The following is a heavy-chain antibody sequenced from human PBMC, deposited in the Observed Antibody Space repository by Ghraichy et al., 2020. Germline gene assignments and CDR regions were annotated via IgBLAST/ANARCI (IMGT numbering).Heavy chain of an antibody. D-gene: IGHD1-14*01. CDR1: GGSITGYY. CDR3: ARDRRHRVQDTWFDP. CDR2: MYFTGTT. V-gene: IGHV4-4*07. J-gene: IGHJ5*02. Sequence: SQTISLPCTVSGGSITGYYWNWIRQSSGKGLEWVARMYFTGTTNYNPSLKDRVTMSVDASKSQFSLRMPSVTAADSGVYYCARDRRHRVQDTWFDPWGQGTLVIVSS.